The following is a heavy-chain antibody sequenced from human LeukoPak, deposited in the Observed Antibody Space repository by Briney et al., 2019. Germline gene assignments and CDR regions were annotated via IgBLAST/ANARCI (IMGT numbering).Heavy chain of an antibody. CDR3: TTMVRGAPFWYGVDV. D-gene: IGHD3-10*01. CDR2: LHDSGIN. J-gene: IGHJ6*02. Sequence: PSETLSLTCSVSGGSISNYYCIWIRQPPGKGLEYIGYLHDSGINDYNPSLKSRVTISIDGSKNQFSLQLSSVTAADTAAYYCTTMVRGAPFWYGVDVWGQGTTVTVSS. V-gene: IGHV4-59*01. CDR1: GGSISNYY.